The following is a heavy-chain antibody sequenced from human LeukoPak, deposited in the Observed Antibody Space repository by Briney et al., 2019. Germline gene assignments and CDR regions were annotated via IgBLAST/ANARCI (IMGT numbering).Heavy chain of an antibody. CDR1: GDSISSSSAY. J-gene: IGHJ4*02. V-gene: IGHV4-39*01. CDR2: IYYSKNT. CDR3: SLPRGYSYGYFDY. Sequence: SETLSLTCTVSGDSISSSSAYWGWIRQPPGKGLEWIVSIYYSKNTYYNPSLKSLVTISADTYKNQFSLTLGSVRAPDPVLYCCSLPRGYSYGYFDYWGQGTLVTVSS. D-gene: IGHD5-18*01.